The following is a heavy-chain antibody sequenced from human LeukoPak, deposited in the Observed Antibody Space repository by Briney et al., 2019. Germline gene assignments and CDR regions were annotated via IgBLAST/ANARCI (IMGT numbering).Heavy chain of an antibody. Sequence: GGSLRLSCAASGFTFSSYAMSWVRQAPGKGLEWVSAISGSGGSTHYADSVKGRFTISRDNSKNTLYLQMNSLRAEDTAVYYCARAYYYDSSGPEGYWGQGTLVTVSS. J-gene: IGHJ4*02. CDR3: ARAYYYDSSGPEGY. CDR2: ISGSGGST. D-gene: IGHD3-22*01. CDR1: GFTFSSYA. V-gene: IGHV3-23*01.